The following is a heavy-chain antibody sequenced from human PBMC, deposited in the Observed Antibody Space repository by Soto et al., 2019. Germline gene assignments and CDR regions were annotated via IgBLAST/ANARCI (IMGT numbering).Heavy chain of an antibody. V-gene: IGHV3-30-3*01. Sequence: GSLRLSCAASGFTFSSYAMHWVCQAPGKGLEWVAVISYDGSNKYYADSVKGRFTISRDNSKNTLYLQMNSLRAEDTAVYYCARDSYNWNDGNFDYWGQGTLVTVSS. CDR3: ARDSYNWNDGNFDY. CDR2: ISYDGSNK. CDR1: GFTFSSYA. D-gene: IGHD1-20*01. J-gene: IGHJ4*02.